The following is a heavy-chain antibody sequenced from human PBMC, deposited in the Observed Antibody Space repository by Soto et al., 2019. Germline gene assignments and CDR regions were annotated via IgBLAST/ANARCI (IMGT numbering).Heavy chain of an antibody. CDR1: GFTFSSYA. CDR2: ISGNSGKT. V-gene: IGHV3-23*01. D-gene: IGHD2-8*01. Sequence: PGGSLRLSCTASGFTFSSYAMSCVRQAPGKELEWVSTISGNSGKTNYAESVKGRFSISRDNSKNTVHLQLDSLRAEDTAVYFCAKLGFVLMELYYFHQWGHGTLVTVSS. CDR3: AKLGFVLMELYYFHQ. J-gene: IGHJ4*01.